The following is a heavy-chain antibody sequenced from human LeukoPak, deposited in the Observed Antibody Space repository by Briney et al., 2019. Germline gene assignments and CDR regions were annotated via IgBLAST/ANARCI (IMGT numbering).Heavy chain of an antibody. J-gene: IGHJ4*02. CDR1: GGSVAGGDYY. CDR2: IYYSGST. D-gene: IGHD3-22*01. CDR3: ASKSSGYYWGVFDY. V-gene: IGHV4-30-4*08. Sequence: PSQTLSLTCTVSGGSVAGGDYYWNWIRQPPGQGLEWIGYIYYSGSTYYNPSLKSRVTISVDTSKNQFSLKVNSVTAADTSVYYCASKSSGYYWGVFDYWSQGALVTVSS.